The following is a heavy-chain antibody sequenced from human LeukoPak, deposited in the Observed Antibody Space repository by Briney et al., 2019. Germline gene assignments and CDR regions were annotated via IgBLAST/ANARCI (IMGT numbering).Heavy chain of an antibody. Sequence: GESLRLSCAASGFTFSSYAMSWVRQAPGKGLEWVSAISGSGGSTYYADSVKGRFTISRDNSKNTLYLQMNSLRAEDTAVYYCAKGYCSSTSCYEYYYYYMDVWGKGTTVTVSS. D-gene: IGHD2-2*01. CDR3: AKGYCSSTSCYEYYYYYMDV. CDR2: ISGSGGST. V-gene: IGHV3-23*01. J-gene: IGHJ6*03. CDR1: GFTFSSYA.